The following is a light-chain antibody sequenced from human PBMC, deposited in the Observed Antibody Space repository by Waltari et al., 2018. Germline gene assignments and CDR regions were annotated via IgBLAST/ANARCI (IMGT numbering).Light chain of an antibody. CDR3: QQTYSTLWT. Sequence: DIQMTQSPSSLSASVGDRVTITCRASQSISNYLNWYQQKPGKAPKLLIYAASSLQSGVPSRFSGSGSGTEFTLTISSLQPEDFATYYCQQTYSTLWTFGQGTEVEIK. J-gene: IGKJ1*01. V-gene: IGKV1-39*01. CDR1: QSISNY. CDR2: AAS.